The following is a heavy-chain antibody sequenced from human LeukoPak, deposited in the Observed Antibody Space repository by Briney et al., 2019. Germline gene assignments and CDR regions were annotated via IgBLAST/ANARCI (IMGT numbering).Heavy chain of an antibody. CDR1: GGSISSGSYY. D-gene: IGHD4-17*01. CDR2: IYTSGST. Sequence: SETLSLTCTVSGGSISSGSYYWSWIRQPAGKGLEWIGRIYTSGSTNYNPSLKSRVTISVDTSKNQFSLKLSSVTAADTAVYYCARAGDYGDYYYYYYMDVWGKGTTATISS. J-gene: IGHJ6*03. V-gene: IGHV4-61*02. CDR3: ARAGDYGDYYYYYYMDV.